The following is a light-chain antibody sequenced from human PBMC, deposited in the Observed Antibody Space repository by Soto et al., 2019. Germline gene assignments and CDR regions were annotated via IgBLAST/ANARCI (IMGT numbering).Light chain of an antibody. CDR1: SSEVGGYNY. CDR3: SSYTSSSTPAG. Sequence: QSALTKPASVSGSPGQSITISCTGTSSEVGGYNYVSWYQQHPGKAPKLMIYDVSNRPSGVSNRFSGSKSGNTASLTISGLQAEDEADYYCSSYTSSSTPAGFGGGTQLTVL. J-gene: IGLJ7*01. CDR2: DVS. V-gene: IGLV2-14*01.